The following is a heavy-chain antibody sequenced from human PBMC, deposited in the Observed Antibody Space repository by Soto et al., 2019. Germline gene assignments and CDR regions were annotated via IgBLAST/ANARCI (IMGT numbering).Heavy chain of an antibody. CDR2: ISSSSSYI. CDR3: ARGHYYDSPADAFDI. Sequence: LRLSCAASGXTFSSYSMNWVRQAPGKGLEWVSSISSSSSYIYYADSVKGRFTISRDNAKNSLYLQMNSLRAEDTAVYYRARGHYYDSPADAFDIWGQGTMVTVSS. D-gene: IGHD3-22*01. V-gene: IGHV3-21*01. J-gene: IGHJ3*02. CDR1: GXTFSSYS.